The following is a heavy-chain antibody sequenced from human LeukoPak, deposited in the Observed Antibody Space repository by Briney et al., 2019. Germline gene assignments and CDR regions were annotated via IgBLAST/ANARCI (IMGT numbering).Heavy chain of an antibody. D-gene: IGHD3-10*01. J-gene: IGHJ6*04. CDR2: ISRSSSYT. V-gene: IGHV3-11*06. CDR3: ARERGVLWFGDLYGMDV. CDR1: GFTFSDYY. Sequence: GGSLRLSCAASGFTFSDYYMSWIRQAPGKGLEWVSYISRSSSYTNYADSVKGRFTISRDNAKNSLYLQMNSLRAEDTAVYYCARERGVLWFGDLYGMDVWGKGTTVTVSS.